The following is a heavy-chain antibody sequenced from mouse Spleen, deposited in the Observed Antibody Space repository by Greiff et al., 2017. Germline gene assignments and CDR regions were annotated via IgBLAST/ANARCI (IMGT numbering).Heavy chain of an antibody. CDR2: IHPNSGST. J-gene: IGHJ4*01. V-gene: IGHV1-64*01. D-gene: IGHD2-3*01. CDR1: GYTFTSYW. CDR3: ASFYDGYKEGY. Sequence: VQLQQPGAELVKPGASVKLSCKASGYTFTSYWMHWVKQRPGQGLEWIGMIHPNSGSTNYNEKFKSKATLTVDKSSSTAYMQLSSLTSEDSAVYYCASFYDGYKEGYWGQGTSVTVSS.